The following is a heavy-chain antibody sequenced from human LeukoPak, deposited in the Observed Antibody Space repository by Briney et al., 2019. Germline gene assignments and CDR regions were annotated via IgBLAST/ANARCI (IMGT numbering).Heavy chain of an antibody. CDR3: AREEDYYGSGSYYTTSYGMDV. CDR2: VNPSGGST. V-gene: IGHV1-46*01. J-gene: IGHJ6*02. CDR1: GYTFTSYY. D-gene: IGHD3-10*01. Sequence: ASVKVSCKASGYTFTSYYMHWVRQAPGQGLEWMGIVNPSGGSTTYAQKFRGRVTMTRDRSTSTVYMDLSSLRSEDTAVYYCAREEDYYGSGSYYTTSYGMDVWGQGTTVTVSS.